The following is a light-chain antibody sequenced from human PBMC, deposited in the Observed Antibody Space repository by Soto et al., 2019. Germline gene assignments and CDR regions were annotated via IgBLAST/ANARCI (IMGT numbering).Light chain of an antibody. CDR1: SSDLGAYDF. Sequence: QSVLTQPASVSGSPGQSITISCTGTSSDLGAYDFVSWYQHHPGKAPKLIIYDVTNRPSGVSDRFSGSKSGNTASLTISGLQAEDEADYYCSSYTTSTTPVVFGGGTKLTVL. CDR3: SSYTTSTTPVV. V-gene: IGLV2-14*03. J-gene: IGLJ3*02. CDR2: DVT.